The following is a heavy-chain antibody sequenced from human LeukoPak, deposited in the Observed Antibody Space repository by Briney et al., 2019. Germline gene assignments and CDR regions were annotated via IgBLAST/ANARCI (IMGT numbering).Heavy chain of an antibody. Sequence: GGSLRLSCAASGFSFSTYSMNWVRQAPGKGLEWVSSITSSSSYIYYTDSAKGRFTISRDNARNFVYLQLNSLRAEDTAIYYCARDEKDGPLWYWGQGILVFVSS. J-gene: IGHJ4*02. V-gene: IGHV3-21*01. CDR1: GFSFSTYS. CDR2: ITSSSSYI. CDR3: ARDEKDGPLWY. D-gene: IGHD2-15*01.